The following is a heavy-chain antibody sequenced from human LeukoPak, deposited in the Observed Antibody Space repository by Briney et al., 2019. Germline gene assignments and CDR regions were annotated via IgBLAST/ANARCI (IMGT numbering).Heavy chain of an antibody. CDR2: INPNSGGT. Sequence: ASVKVSRKASGYTFTGYYMHWVRQAPGQGLEWMGWINPNSGGTNYAQKFQGRVTMTRDTSISTAYMELSRLRSDDTAVYYCARGYNWNYGWFDPWGQGTLVTVSS. J-gene: IGHJ5*02. CDR3: ARGYNWNYGWFDP. CDR1: GYTFTGYY. V-gene: IGHV1-2*02. D-gene: IGHD1-7*01.